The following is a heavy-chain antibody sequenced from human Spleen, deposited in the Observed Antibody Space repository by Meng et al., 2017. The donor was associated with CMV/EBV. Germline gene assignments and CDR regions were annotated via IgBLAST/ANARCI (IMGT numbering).Heavy chain of an antibody. CDR1: GYTFTSYG. V-gene: IGHV1-18*01. CDR2: ISVYNGHT. Sequence: ASVKVSCKASGYTFTSYGISWVRQAPGQGLEWMGWISVYNGHTNYAHKVQGRVTITTDTSTSTAYMELRSLRSDDTAVYYCARDRDFGVVIIPVSSDYDYYGMDVWGQGTRVTVSS. CDR3: ARDRDFGVVIIPVSSDYDYYGMDV. D-gene: IGHD3-3*01. J-gene: IGHJ6*02.